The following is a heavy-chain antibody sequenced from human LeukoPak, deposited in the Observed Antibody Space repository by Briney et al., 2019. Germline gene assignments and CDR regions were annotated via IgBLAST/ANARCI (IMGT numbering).Heavy chain of an antibody. D-gene: IGHD6-19*01. J-gene: IGHJ4*02. CDR1: GFTFSSYG. V-gene: IGHV3-30*18. CDR3: AKEILNSGWQLNDY. CDR2: ISYDGSKK. Sequence: GGSLSLSCAASGFTFSSYGMHRVRKAPGQGLEWAAVISYDGSKKNYADSVKCRLNNSRDNSKNTLYLQMNSLRAEDTAVYYCAKEILNSGWQLNDYWGQGTLVTVSS.